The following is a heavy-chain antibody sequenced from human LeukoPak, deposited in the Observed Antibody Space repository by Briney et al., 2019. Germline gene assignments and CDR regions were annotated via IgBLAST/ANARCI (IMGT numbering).Heavy chain of an antibody. D-gene: IGHD6-19*01. J-gene: IGHJ4*02. V-gene: IGHV3-30*18. CDR1: GFSFSSYG. CDR3: AKDAPTSYSSGWPIDY. CDR2: ISYDGSNG. Sequence: GGSLRLPCAASGFSFSSYGMQWVRQAPGKGLEWVAVISYDGSNGYYADSVKGRFTISRDNSKNTLYLQMNSLRAEDTAVYYCAKDAPTSYSSGWPIDYWGQGTLVTVSS.